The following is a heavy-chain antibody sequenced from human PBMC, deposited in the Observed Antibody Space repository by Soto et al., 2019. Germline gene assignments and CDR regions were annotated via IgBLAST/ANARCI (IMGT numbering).Heavy chain of an antibody. CDR1: GFTFSDYY. CDR3: ARDEVVAATPFDY. Sequence: QVQLVESGGGLVKPGGSLRLSCAASGFTFSDYYMSWIRQAPGKGLEWVSYISSSGSTIYYADSVKGRFTISRDNAKXXXXLXXXSXXXXXXXXXYCARDEVVAATPFDYWGQGTLVTVSS. CDR2: ISSSGSTI. D-gene: IGHD2-15*01. J-gene: IGHJ4*02. V-gene: IGHV3-11*01.